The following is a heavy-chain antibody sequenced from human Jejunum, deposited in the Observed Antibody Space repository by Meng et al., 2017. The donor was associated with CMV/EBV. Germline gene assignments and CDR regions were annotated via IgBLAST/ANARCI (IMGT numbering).Heavy chain of an antibody. D-gene: IGHD3-22*01. CDR1: GFSFRTYG. V-gene: IGHV3-30*02. CDR2: IWNDGSKE. Sequence: CAASGFSFRTYGMHWVRQAPGKGLEWVAFIWNDGSKEFYADSVRGRFTVSRDNSKNTLYVQMNSLRAEDTAVYYCAKAYDSGMDVWGQGTTVTVSS. J-gene: IGHJ6*02. CDR3: AKAYDSGMDV.